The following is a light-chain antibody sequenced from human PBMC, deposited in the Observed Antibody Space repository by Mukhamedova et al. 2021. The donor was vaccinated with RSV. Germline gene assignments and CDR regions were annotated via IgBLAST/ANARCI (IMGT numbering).Light chain of an antibody. CDR3: QQYSSYWWT. CDR2: KAS. V-gene: IGKV1-5*03. Sequence: WYQRRVHGKAPKLLIYKASNLESGVPSRFSGSGSGTEFTLNISSLQPDDFATYYCQQYSSYWWTFGQGTKVEIK. J-gene: IGKJ1*01.